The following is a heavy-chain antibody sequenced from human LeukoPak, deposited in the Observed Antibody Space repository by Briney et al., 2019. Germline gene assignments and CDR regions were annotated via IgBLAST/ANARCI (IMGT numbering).Heavy chain of an antibody. Sequence: PSETLSLTCAVYGGSFSGYYWSWIRQPPGKGLEWIGEINHSGSTNYNPSLKSRATISVDTSKNQFSLKLSSVTAADTAVYYCARGQRWLQRIDYWGQGTLVTVSS. CDR1: GGSFSGYY. CDR3: ARGQRWLQRIDY. D-gene: IGHD5-24*01. V-gene: IGHV4-34*01. CDR2: INHSGST. J-gene: IGHJ4*02.